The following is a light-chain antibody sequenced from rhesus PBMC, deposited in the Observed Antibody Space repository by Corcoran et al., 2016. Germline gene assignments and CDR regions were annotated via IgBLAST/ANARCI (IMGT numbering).Light chain of an antibody. CDR2: GAS. J-gene: IGKJ4*01. Sequence: EIVMTQSPATLSLSPGERATLSCRASQSVSSYVAWYQQKPEQAPRLLIYGASSRATGIPDRFSGSGSGTDFTLTISSLEPEDFAVYYCQQVSNWPLTFGGGTKVEIK. CDR3: QQVSNWPLT. CDR1: QSVSSY. V-gene: IGKV3S9*01.